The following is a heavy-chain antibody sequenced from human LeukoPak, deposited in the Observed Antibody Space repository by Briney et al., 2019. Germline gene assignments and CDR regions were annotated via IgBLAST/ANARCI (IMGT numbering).Heavy chain of an antibody. D-gene: IGHD3-22*01. CDR2: ISGSGGST. CDR3: AKSFYYDSSGYYHDKYYFDY. V-gene: IGHV3-23*01. J-gene: IGHJ4*02. Sequence: GGSLRLPCAASGFIFSTYGMYWVRQAPGKGLEWVSAISGSGGSTYYADSVKGRFTISRDNSKNTLYLQMNSLRAEDTAVYYCAKSFYYDSSGYYHDKYYFDYWGQGTLVTVSS. CDR1: GFIFSTYG.